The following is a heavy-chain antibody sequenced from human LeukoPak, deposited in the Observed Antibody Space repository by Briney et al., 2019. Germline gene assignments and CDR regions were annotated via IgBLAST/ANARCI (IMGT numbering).Heavy chain of an antibody. Sequence: GGSLRLSCAASGFTFSSYWMSWVRQAPGKGLEWVANIKQDGSEKYYVDSVKGRFTISRDNAKNSLYLQMNSLRAEDTAVYYCAIGYGDQYYYYGMDVWGQGTTVTVSS. D-gene: IGHD4-17*01. CDR1: GFTFSSYW. V-gene: IGHV3-7*03. J-gene: IGHJ6*02. CDR3: AIGYGDQYYYYGMDV. CDR2: IKQDGSEK.